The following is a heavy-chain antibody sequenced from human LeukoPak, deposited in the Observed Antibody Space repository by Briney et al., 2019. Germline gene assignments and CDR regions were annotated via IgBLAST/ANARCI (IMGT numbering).Heavy chain of an antibody. Sequence: ASVKVSCKASGYTFTSYYMHWVRQAPGQGLEWMGWINPNSGGTNYAQKFQGRVTMTRDTSISTAYMELSRLRSDDTAVYYCARVRFNGYDLNVDYWGQGTLVTVSS. D-gene: IGHD5-12*01. CDR1: GYTFTSYY. CDR2: INPNSGGT. V-gene: IGHV1-2*02. CDR3: ARVRFNGYDLNVDY. J-gene: IGHJ4*02.